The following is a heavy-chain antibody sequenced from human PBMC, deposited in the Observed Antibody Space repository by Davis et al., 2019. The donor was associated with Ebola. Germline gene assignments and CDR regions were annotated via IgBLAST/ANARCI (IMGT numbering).Heavy chain of an antibody. J-gene: IGHJ4*02. CDR1: GFTVSSNY. Sequence: GESLKISCAASGFTVSSNYMSWVRQAPGKGLEWVSSISSSSSYIYYADSVKGRFTISRDNAKSSLYLQMNSLRAEDTAVYYCARSDPAGPTQYQHWDYWGQGTLVTVSS. D-gene: IGHD3-3*02. CDR3: ARSDPAGPTQYQHWDY. V-gene: IGHV3-21*04. CDR2: ISSSSSYI.